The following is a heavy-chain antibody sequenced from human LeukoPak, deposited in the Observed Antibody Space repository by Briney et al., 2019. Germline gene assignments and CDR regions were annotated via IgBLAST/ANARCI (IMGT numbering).Heavy chain of an antibody. CDR2: IHYSGST. J-gene: IGHJ4*02. CDR1: GGSISSFY. Sequence: KTSETLSLTCTVSGGSISSFYWGWIRQLPGKGLEWIGFIHYSGSTNYNPSLKSRVTISVDTSKNQFSLKLRSVTAADTAVYYCARENYFDYWGQGAVVTVSS. CDR3: ARENYFDY. V-gene: IGHV4-59*01.